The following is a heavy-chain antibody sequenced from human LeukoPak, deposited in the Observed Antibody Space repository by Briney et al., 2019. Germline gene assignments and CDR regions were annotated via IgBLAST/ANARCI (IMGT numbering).Heavy chain of an antibody. V-gene: IGHV3-23*01. Sequence: PGGSLRLSCAASGFTFSSYAMSWVRQAPGKGLEWVSAISGSGGSTYYADSVKGRFTISRDNSKNTLYLQMNSLRAEDTAVYYCAKVGGYGDYVPSFDYWGQGTLVTVSS. D-gene: IGHD4-17*01. CDR2: ISGSGGST. J-gene: IGHJ4*02. CDR1: GFTFSSYA. CDR3: AKVGGYGDYVPSFDY.